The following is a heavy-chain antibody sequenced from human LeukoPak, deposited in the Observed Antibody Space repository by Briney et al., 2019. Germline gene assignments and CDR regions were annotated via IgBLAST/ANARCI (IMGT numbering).Heavy chain of an antibody. J-gene: IGHJ3*02. CDR2: IYPGGSI. CDR3: VRGPRNYDDSGFHYDVFDI. CDR1: EFTVTTNY. Sequence: GGSLRLSCAASEFTVTTNYMSWVRKAPGKGLQWLSVIYPGGSIYYADSLKGRFIISRDNSTNKLSLQMNSLTADDTAVYYCVRGPRNYDDSGFHYDVFDIWGQGTVVTVSS. V-gene: IGHV3-53*01. D-gene: IGHD3-22*01.